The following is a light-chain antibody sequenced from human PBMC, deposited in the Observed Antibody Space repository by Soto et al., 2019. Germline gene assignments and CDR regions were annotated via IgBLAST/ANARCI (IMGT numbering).Light chain of an antibody. J-gene: IGKJ3*01. CDR3: QQYVSAPFT. CDR1: QSVSRSD. V-gene: IGKV3-20*01. CDR2: GAS. Sequence: EIVLTQSPGTLSLSPGERATLSRRASQSVSRSDLAWYQQKPGQAPRLLIYGASNRATGIPDRFSGSGSGTDFTLTISRLEPEDFAVYYCQQYVSAPFTFGPGTKVDIK.